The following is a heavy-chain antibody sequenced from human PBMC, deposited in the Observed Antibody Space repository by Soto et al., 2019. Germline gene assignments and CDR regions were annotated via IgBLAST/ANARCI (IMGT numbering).Heavy chain of an antibody. J-gene: IGHJ6*02. V-gene: IGHV3-23*01. CDR3: TKGGVRFLEWLGDV. D-gene: IGHD3-3*01. CDR2: ISDSGGRT. CDR1: GFSFISYA. Sequence: DVQLLESVGGLVQPGKSLRLSCAASGFSFISYAMSGVRQVPGKRLEWVSSISDSGGRTFYAESVEGRFTISRDDSTSTLFLQMNSLRAEDTAIYYCTKGGVRFLEWLGDVWGQGTTVTVSS.